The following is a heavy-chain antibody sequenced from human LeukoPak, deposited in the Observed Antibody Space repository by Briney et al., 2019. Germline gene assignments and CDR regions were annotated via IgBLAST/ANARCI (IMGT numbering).Heavy chain of an antibody. CDR2: FYYTGST. V-gene: IGHV4-59*12. CDR3: ARGRSRGTMVRGVTYPYFDY. J-gene: IGHJ4*02. D-gene: IGHD3-10*01. Sequence: SETLSLTCTVSSDSIRSYYWSWIRQPPGKGLEWIGYFYYTGSTNYNPSLKSRVTISVDTSKNQFSLKLSSVTAADTAVYYCARGRSRGTMVRGVTYPYFDYWGQGTLVTVSS. CDR1: SDSIRSYY.